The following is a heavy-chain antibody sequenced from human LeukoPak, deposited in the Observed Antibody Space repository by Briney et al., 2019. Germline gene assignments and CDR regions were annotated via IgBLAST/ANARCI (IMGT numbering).Heavy chain of an antibody. D-gene: IGHD1-26*01. Sequence: SETLSLTCTVSGGSISSYYWSWIRQPPGKGLEWIGYIYYSGSTNYNPSLKSRVTISVDTSKNQFSLKLSSVTAADTAVYYCARAVVGATTAAYYYYMDVWGKGTTVTVSS. J-gene: IGHJ6*03. CDR2: IYYSGST. CDR1: GGSISSYY. CDR3: ARAVVGATTAAYYYYMDV. V-gene: IGHV4-59*01.